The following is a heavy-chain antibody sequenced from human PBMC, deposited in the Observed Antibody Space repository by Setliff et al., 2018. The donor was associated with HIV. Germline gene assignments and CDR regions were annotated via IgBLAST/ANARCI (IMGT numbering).Heavy chain of an antibody. V-gene: IGHV4-4*07. CDR2: IYTTGST. CDR3: ASAGSGTRAPPRY. CDR1: GGPIGSYY. J-gene: IGHJ4*02. D-gene: IGHD1-1*01. Sequence: SETLSLTCTVSGGPIGSYYWSWIRQPAGKGLEWIGRIYTTGSTNYSPSLKSRVTISVDTSKNQFSLKLTSVTAADTAVYYCASAGSGTRAPPRYWGQGTLVTVSS.